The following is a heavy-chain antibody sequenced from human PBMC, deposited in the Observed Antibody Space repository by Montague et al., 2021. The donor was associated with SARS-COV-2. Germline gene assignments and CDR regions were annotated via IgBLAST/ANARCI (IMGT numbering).Heavy chain of an antibody. CDR2: IYYTGTI. CDR1: GGSISITDRY. J-gene: IGHJ4*03. D-gene: IGHD1-1*01. Sequence: SETLSLTCSVSGGSISITDRYWGWIRQPPGKGLEFIGTIYYTGTIYYNPSLKSRVTISRDTSKNQFSLKVTSVTAADTAVYYCARCLPTGIVGRGYFDFWGQGSLVTVSS. CDR3: ARCLPTGIVGRGYFDF. V-gene: IGHV4-39*07.